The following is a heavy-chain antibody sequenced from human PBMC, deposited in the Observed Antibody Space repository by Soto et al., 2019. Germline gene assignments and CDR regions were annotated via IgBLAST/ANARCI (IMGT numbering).Heavy chain of an antibody. V-gene: IGHV3-7*03. D-gene: IGHD2-2*02. CDR1: GFTFTSYS. J-gene: IGHJ4*02. Sequence: LRLSCAVSGFTFTSYSMSWVRQSACEGLEWVANIQQDGSEKYYVDSVKGRFTISRDNAKNSLYLQMNSLRAEDTAVYYCVRDLPGYCTTTDCYSYFDYWSQGTLVTVSS. CDR2: IQQDGSEK. CDR3: VRDLPGYCTTTDCYSYFDY.